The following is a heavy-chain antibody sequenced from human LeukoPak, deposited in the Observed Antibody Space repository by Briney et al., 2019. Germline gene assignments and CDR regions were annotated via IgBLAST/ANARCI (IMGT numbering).Heavy chain of an antibody. CDR3: ARRRGYGSGSYYNEAFDI. V-gene: IGHV4-59*08. CDR1: GGSISSYY. Sequence: SETLSLTCTVSGGSISSYYWSWIRQPPGKGLEWIGYIYYSGSTNYNPSLKSRVTISVDTSKNQFSLKLSSVTAADTAVYYCARRRGYGSGSYYNEAFDIWGQGTMVTVSS. J-gene: IGHJ3*02. CDR2: IYYSGST. D-gene: IGHD3-10*01.